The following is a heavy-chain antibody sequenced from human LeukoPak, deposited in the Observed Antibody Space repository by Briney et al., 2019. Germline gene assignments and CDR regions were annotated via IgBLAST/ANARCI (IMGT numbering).Heavy chain of an antibody. CDR2: INHSGST. CDR1: GGSFSGYY. V-gene: IGHV4-34*01. J-gene: IGHJ6*04. CDR3: AGARPGDIVVVPAAIGMDV. Sequence: SETLSLTCAVYGGSFSGYYWSWIRQPPGKGLEWIGEINHSGSTNYNPSLKSRVTISVDTSKNQFSLKLSSVTAADTAVYYCAGARPGDIVVVPAAIGMDVWGKGTTVTVSS. D-gene: IGHD2-2*01.